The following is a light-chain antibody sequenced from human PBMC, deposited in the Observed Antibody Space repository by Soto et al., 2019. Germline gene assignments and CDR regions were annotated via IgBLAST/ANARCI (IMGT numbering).Light chain of an antibody. CDR3: QVWDSSSDRDVV. J-gene: IGLJ2*01. CDR2: YDS. CDR1: NIGSKG. V-gene: IGLV3-21*04. Sequence: SYELTQPPSVSVAPGKTARITCVGNNIGSKGVHWYQQKPGQATVLVIYYDSDRPSGIPERFSGSNSGNTVTLTISRVEAGDEADYYCQVWDSSSDRDVVFGGGTKLTVL.